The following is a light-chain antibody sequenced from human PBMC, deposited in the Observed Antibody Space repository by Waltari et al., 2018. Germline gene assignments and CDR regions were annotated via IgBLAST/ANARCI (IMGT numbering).Light chain of an antibody. J-gene: IGKJ5*01. CDR2: LGS. Sequence: DFMMTQSPLSLPVTPGEPATIFCRSSQSLLHSNGYDYLDWYLQRPGQSPQLLIYLGSSRASGVPDRFSGSGSGTDFTLKISRVEAEDAGVYYCMEALQSVTFGQGTRLEIK. V-gene: IGKV2-28*01. CDR1: QSLLHSNGYDY. CDR3: MEALQSVT.